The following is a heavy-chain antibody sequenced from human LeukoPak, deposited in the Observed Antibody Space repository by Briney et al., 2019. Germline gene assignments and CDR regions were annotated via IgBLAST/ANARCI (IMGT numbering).Heavy chain of an antibody. V-gene: IGHV1-18*01. CDR3: ARCPSYWYFDL. CDR1: GYTFTSYD. J-gene: IGHJ2*01. Sequence: ASVRVSCTASGYTFTSYDIHWVRQATGQGLEWMGWISAYNGNTNYAQKLQGRVTMTTDTSTSTAYMELRRLRSDDTAVYYCARCPSYWYFDLWGRGTLVTVSS. CDR2: ISAYNGNT.